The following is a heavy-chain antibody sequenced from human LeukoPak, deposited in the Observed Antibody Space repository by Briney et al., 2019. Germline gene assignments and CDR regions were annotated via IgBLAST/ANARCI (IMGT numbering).Heavy chain of an antibody. Sequence: PSETLSLTCTVSGGSISSSSYYWGWIRQPPGKGLEWIGSIYYSGSTYYNPSLKSRVTISVDTSKNQLSLKLSSVTAADTAVYYCARDHYLSSGWYLPGTGFDYWGQGTLVTVSS. CDR3: ARDHYLSSGWYLPGTGFDY. J-gene: IGHJ4*02. CDR2: IYYSGST. CDR1: GGSISSSSYY. D-gene: IGHD6-19*01. V-gene: IGHV4-39*07.